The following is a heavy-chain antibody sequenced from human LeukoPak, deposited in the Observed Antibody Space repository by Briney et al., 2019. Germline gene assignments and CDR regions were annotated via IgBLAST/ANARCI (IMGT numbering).Heavy chain of an antibody. CDR3: AKDMNYGDYFYAFDI. D-gene: IGHD4-17*01. J-gene: IGHJ3*02. V-gene: IGHV3-9*01. Sequence: GGSLRLSCAASGFTFDDYAMHWVRQAPGKGLEWVSGISWNSGSIGYADSVKGRFTISRDNAKNSLYLQMNSLRAEDTALYYCAKDMNYGDYFYAFDIWGQGTMVTVSS. CDR1: GFTFDDYA. CDR2: ISWNSGSI.